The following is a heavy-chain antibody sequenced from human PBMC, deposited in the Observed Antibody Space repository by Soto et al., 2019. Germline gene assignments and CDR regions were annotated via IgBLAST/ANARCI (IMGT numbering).Heavy chain of an antibody. J-gene: IGHJ3*02. CDR1: GGSISSSNW. Sequence: QVQLQESGPGLVKPSGTLSLTCAVSGGSISSSNWWSWVRQPPGKGLEWIGEIYHSGSTNYNPSLKCRVTISVDTSKDQLSLKRSSVTDADTAVYYCARCITMVTKLAFDIWGQGTMVTVSS. V-gene: IGHV4-4*02. D-gene: IGHD4-17*01. CDR2: IYHSGST. CDR3: ARCITMVTKLAFDI.